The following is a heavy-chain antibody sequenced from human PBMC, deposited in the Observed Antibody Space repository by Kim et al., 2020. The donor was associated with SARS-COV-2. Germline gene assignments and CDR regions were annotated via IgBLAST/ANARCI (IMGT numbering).Heavy chain of an antibody. J-gene: IGHJ4*02. CDR2: ISRDSGHI. CDR3: AKDVDPGVGAMGD. CDR1: GFTFSDYA. V-gene: IGHV3-9*01. D-gene: IGHD1-26*01. Sequence: GGSLRLSCETSGFTFSDYAMHWVRQSPAKGLEWVSGISRDSGHIGYADYVKGRFTISRDNAKNSLYLQMDSLRVEDTALYYCAKDVDPGVGAMGDWGQGNLVTVSS.